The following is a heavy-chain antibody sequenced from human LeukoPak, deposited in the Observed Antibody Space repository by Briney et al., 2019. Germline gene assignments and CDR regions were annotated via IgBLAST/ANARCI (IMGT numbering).Heavy chain of an antibody. CDR1: GITVSRNY. CDR3: ARDLAYGDYIYDY. V-gene: IGHV3-66*01. CDR2: IYSGDTT. D-gene: IGHD4-17*01. Sequence: GGSLTLSCAASGITVSRNYMNWVRQAPGKGLEWVSVIYSGDTTHYADSVKGRFSISRDNSKNTLYLQMNNLRVEDTAVYYCARDLAYGDYIYDYWGQGTLVTVSS. J-gene: IGHJ4*02.